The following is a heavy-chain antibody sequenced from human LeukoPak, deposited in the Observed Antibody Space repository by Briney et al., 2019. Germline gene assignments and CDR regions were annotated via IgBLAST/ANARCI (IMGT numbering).Heavy chain of an antibody. D-gene: IGHD6-6*01. V-gene: IGHV3-11*01. CDR2: ISSSGSTI. CDR1: GFTFSDYY. J-gene: IGHJ4*02. Sequence: PGGSLRLSCAASGFTFSDYYMSWIRQAPGKGLEWISYISSSGSTIYYADSVKGRFTISRDNAGNSLYLQMNSLRAEDTAVYYCARERAIASRRPYCFDYWGQGTLVTVSS. CDR3: ARERAIASRRPYCFDY.